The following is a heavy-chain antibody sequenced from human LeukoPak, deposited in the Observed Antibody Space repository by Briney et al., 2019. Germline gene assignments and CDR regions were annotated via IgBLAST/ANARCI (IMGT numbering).Heavy chain of an antibody. Sequence: GGSLRLSCAASGFTFSSYAMSWVRQAPGKGLEWVSVILSGGATYYSDSVKGRFTISRDNSKNTLYLQMNSLTADDTAVYYCVRSGYSSGWYRNWGQGTLVTVSS. J-gene: IGHJ4*02. CDR2: ILSGGAT. V-gene: IGHV3-23*01. CDR1: GFTFSSYA. D-gene: IGHD6-19*01. CDR3: VRSGYSSGWYRN.